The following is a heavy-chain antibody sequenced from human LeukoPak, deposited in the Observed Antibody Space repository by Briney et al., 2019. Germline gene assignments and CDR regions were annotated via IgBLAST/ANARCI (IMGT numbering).Heavy chain of an antibody. CDR1: GGSISSYY. D-gene: IGHD6-13*01. CDR2: IYYSGST. V-gene: IGHV4-59*01. Sequence: SETLSLTCTVSGGSISSYYWSWIRQPPGKGLEWIGYIYYSGSTNCNPSLKSRVTISVDTSKNQLSLKLSSVTAADTAVYYCASYSSSWYYFDYWGQGTLVTVSS. J-gene: IGHJ4*02. CDR3: ASYSSSWYYFDY.